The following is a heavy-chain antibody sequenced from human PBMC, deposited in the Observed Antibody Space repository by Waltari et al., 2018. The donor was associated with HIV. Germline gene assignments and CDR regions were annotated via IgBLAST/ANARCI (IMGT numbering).Heavy chain of an antibody. CDR2: ISNSVNTI. CDR3: ARARGYSYGYEDY. V-gene: IGHV3-48*04. J-gene: IGHJ4*02. CDR1: GFSFSSYS. D-gene: IGHD5-18*01. Sequence: EVQLVESGGDLVQPGGSLRLSCAASGFSFSSYSMNWVRQAPGKGLEWISYISNSVNTIDYADSVKGRFTISRDNAKNSLSLQMHSLRAEDTAVYYCARARGYSYGYEDYWGQGALVTVSS.